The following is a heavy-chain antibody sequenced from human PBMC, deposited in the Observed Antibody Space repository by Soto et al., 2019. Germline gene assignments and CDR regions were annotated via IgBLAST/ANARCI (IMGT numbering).Heavy chain of an antibody. CDR2: INAGNGDT. J-gene: IGHJ1*01. CDR1: GYSFSTFA. V-gene: IGHV1-3*01. CDR3: ARANDYGDYGEFFQH. Sequence: ASVKVSCKASGYSFSTFAIHWVRQAPGQRLEWMGWINAGNGDTKYSEKFQGRVTITVRTSASTAYMELKSLKSEDTAVYYCARANDYGDYGEFFQHWGQGTLVTVSS. D-gene: IGHD4-17*01.